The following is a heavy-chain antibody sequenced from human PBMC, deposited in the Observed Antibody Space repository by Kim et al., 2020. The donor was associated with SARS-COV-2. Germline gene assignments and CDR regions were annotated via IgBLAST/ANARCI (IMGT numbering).Heavy chain of an antibody. J-gene: IGHJ4*02. Sequence: GGSLRLSCAASGFIFSNYSMNWVRQAPGKGLEWISFICGDSSSIYQADSVKGRFIISRDNAQNTLYLHMSSLREEDTDVYYCALKMNSGTPPFHYWGSG. CDR3: ALKMNSGTPPFHY. CDR1: GFIFSNYS. D-gene: IGHD6-13*01. V-gene: IGHV3-48*02. CDR2: ICGDSSSI.